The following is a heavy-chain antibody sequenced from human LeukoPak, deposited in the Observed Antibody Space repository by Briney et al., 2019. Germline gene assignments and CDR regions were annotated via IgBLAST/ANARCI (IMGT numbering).Heavy chain of an antibody. V-gene: IGHV4-39*07. Sequence: PSETLSLTCTVSGGSISSSSYYWGWIRQPPGKGLEWIGSIYYSGSTYYNPSLKSRVTISVDTSKNQFSLKLSSVTAADTAVYYCARDLMGSGSYRDAFDIWGQGTMVTVSS. J-gene: IGHJ3*02. CDR2: IYYSGST. CDR3: ARDLMGSGSYRDAFDI. CDR1: GGSISSSSYY. D-gene: IGHD1-26*01.